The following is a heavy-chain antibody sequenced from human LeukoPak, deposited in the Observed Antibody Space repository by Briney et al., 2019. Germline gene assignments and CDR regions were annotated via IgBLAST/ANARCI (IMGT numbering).Heavy chain of an antibody. V-gene: IGHV3-23*01. Sequence: GGSLRLSCAASGFTFSSYAMNWVRQAPGKGLEWVSAITGSGGRTYYADSVKGRFTISRDNSKNTLYLQMNSLRAEDTAVYYCARDYYDSSGYYEVGYWGQGTLVTVSS. J-gene: IGHJ4*02. D-gene: IGHD3-22*01. CDR1: GFTFSSYA. CDR2: ITGSGGRT. CDR3: ARDYYDSSGYYEVGY.